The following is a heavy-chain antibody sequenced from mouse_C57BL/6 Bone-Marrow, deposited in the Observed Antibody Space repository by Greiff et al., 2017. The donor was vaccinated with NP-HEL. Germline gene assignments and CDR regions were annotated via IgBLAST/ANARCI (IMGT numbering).Heavy chain of an antibody. V-gene: IGHV1-20*01. D-gene: IGHD1-1*01. CDR1: GYSFTGYF. Sequence: EVQVVESGPELVKPGDSVKISCKASGYSFTGYFMNWVMQSHGKSLEWIGRINPYNGDTFYNQKFKGKATLTVDKSSSTAHMELRSLTSEDSAVYYCARRGYYYGSSRGYYFDYWGQGTTLTVSS. CDR3: ARRGYYYGSSRGYYFDY. CDR2: INPYNGDT. J-gene: IGHJ2*01.